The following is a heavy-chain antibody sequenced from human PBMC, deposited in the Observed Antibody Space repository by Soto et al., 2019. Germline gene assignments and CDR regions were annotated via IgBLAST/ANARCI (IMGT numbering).Heavy chain of an antibody. CDR1: GGTFSSYA. Sequence: ASVKVSCKASGGTFSSYAISWVRQAPGQGLEWMGGMNPNSGNTSYAQKFQGRVTMTTNPSISTAYMELTSLTSEDTAVYYCARSPACGTCYTDIDYWGQGTLVTVSS. V-gene: IGHV1-8*02. J-gene: IGHJ4*02. CDR3: ARSPACGTCYTDIDY. CDR2: MNPNSGNT. D-gene: IGHD2-15*01.